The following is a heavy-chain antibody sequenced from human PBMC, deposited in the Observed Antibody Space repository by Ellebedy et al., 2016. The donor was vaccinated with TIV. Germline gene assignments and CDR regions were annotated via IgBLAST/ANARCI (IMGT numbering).Heavy chain of an antibody. Sequence: GESLKISCSASGFTFSSFSMNWVRQAPGKGLEWASYIPRDSDAMSYADSVKGRFTISRDNAKNSLYLQMNSLGDADTAVYYCVRDLHWAFDIWGQGTVVTVSS. D-gene: IGHD1-1*01. CDR1: GFTFSSFS. CDR3: VRDLHWAFDI. CDR2: IPRDSDAM. J-gene: IGHJ3*02. V-gene: IGHV3-48*02.